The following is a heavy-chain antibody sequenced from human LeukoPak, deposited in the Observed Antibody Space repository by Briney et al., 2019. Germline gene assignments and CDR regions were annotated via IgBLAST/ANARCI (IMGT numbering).Heavy chain of an antibody. Sequence: GGSLRLSCAASGFTFSSYNMNWVRQAPGKGLEWVSYISGRSDTIYYADSVKGRFIISRDNARNSLSLQMNSLRAEDTAVYYCAKDRAYGDYPYYYYYGMDVWGQGTTVTVSS. CDR2: ISGRSDTI. CDR3: AKDRAYGDYPYYYYYGMDV. CDR1: GFTFSSYN. J-gene: IGHJ6*02. V-gene: IGHV3-48*01. D-gene: IGHD4-17*01.